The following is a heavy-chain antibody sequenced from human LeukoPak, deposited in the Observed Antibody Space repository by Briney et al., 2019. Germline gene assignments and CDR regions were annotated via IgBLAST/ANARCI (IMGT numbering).Heavy chain of an antibody. CDR1: GFTFSSYA. V-gene: IGHV3-30*04. J-gene: IGHJ5*02. CDR3: ARERWEPENIYNWFDP. CDR2: ISYDGSNK. D-gene: IGHD1-26*01. Sequence: PGGSLRLSCAASGFTFSSYAMHWVRQAPGKGLEWVAVISYDGSNKYYADSVKGRFTISRDNSKNTLYLQMNSLRAEDTAVYYCARERWEPENIYNWFDPWGQGTLVTVSS.